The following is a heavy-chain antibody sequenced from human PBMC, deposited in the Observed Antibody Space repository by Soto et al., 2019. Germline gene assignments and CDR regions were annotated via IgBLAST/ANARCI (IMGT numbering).Heavy chain of an antibody. CDR1: GGSFSGYY. D-gene: IGHD2-2*02. V-gene: IGHV4-34*01. J-gene: IGHJ4*02. Sequence: QVQLQQWGAGLLKPSETLSLTCAVYGGSFSGYYWSWIRQPPGKGLEWIGEINHSGSTNYNPSLKSRVTISVDTSKNQFSLKLSSVTAADTAVYYCARRVVVPAARPGFDYWGQRTLVTVSS. CDR3: ARRVVVPAARPGFDY. CDR2: INHSGST.